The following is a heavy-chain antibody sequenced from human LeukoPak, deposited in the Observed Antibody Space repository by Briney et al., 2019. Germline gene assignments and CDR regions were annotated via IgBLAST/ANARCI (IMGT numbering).Heavy chain of an antibody. V-gene: IGHV4-59*08. Sequence: QPSETLSLTCAVYGGSFSGYYWSWIRQPPGKGLEWIGYIYYSGSTDYKPSLKSRVTISVDTTKKQFSLKLSSVTAADTAVYYCARHVSGDYGWLDVWGQGTTVTVSS. J-gene: IGHJ6*02. D-gene: IGHD4-17*01. CDR2: IYYSGST. CDR1: GGSFSGYY. CDR3: ARHVSGDYGWLDV.